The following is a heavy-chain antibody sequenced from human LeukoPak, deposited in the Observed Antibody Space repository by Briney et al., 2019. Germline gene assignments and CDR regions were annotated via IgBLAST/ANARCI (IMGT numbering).Heavy chain of an antibody. V-gene: IGHV1-18*01. CDR3: TRGAVADPYDWFDP. CDR2: ISTNNGKT. D-gene: IGHD6-13*01. Sequence: GASVMVSCKSSGYTFSSYGINWVRQAPGQGLEWMGWISTNNGKTNYAQKLQGRVTMTTDKSTSTAYMELRSLRADDTAVYYCTRGAVADPYDWFDPWGQGTLVTVSS. CDR1: GYTFSSYG. J-gene: IGHJ5*02.